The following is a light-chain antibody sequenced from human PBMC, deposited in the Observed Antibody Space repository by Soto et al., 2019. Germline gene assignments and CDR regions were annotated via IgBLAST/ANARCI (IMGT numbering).Light chain of an antibody. J-gene: IGKJ5*01. V-gene: IGKV1-12*01. CDR3: QHADSFPLIT. CDR2: AAS. Sequence: QMTKSPSSVSASVGDRVTITCGFSEEISTWLAWYQQKPGKAPKLLIYAASSLQSGVPSRFSGSGSGTDFTLTISSLQPEDFATYYCQHADSFPLITFGQGTLLAIK. CDR1: EEISTW.